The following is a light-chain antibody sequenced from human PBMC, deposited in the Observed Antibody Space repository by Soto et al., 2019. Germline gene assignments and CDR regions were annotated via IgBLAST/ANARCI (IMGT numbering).Light chain of an antibody. CDR2: ATS. J-gene: IGKJ4*01. V-gene: IGKV1-5*03. CDR3: LQYNSYTPT. CDR1: QGIRNE. Sequence: DMQMTQSRCSLSASVGARVPIACGASQGIRNELAWYQQKPGKAPKRLIYATSSLQSGVPSRFSGSGSGTEFTLTISSLQPDDSATYYCLQYNSYTPTFGEGTKVDIK.